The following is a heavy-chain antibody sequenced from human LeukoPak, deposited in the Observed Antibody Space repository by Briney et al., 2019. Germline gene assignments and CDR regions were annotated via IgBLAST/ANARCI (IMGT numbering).Heavy chain of an antibody. D-gene: IGHD2-2*01. CDR1: GGSISSYY. V-gene: IGHV4-59*01. CDR3: ARVPSNTNPYYYYGMDV. Sequence: SETPSLTCTVSGGSISSYYWSWIRQPPGKGLEWIGYIYYSGSTNYNPSLKSRVTISVDTSKNQFSLKLSSVTAADTAVYYCARVPSNTNPYYYYGMDVWGQGTTVTVSS. J-gene: IGHJ6*02. CDR2: IYYSGST.